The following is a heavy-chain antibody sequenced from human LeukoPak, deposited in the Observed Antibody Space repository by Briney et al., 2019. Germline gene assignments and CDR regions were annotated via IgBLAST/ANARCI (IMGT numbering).Heavy chain of an antibody. CDR3: ARENAVRGSRGWFDP. D-gene: IGHD4-11*01. J-gene: IGHJ5*02. V-gene: IGHV4-4*07. CDR1: GGSISSYY. CDR2: IYTSGST. Sequence: SETLSLTCTVSGGSISSYYWSWIRQSAGKGLEWIGRIYTSGSTNYNPSFKSRVAMSVDTSKNQFSLKLSSVTAADTAVYYCARENAVRGSRGWFDPWGQGTLVTVSS.